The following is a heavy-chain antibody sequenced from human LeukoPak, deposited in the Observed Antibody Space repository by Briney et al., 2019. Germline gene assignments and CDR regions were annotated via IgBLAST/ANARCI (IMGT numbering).Heavy chain of an antibody. J-gene: IGHJ4*02. V-gene: IGHV1-18*01. Sequence: ASVKDSCKSSGYTLRNYGITGVRPAPGQGLAWMGWISGYNGNTKDGQNLQARVTVSTDTSTSTAYMEERSLRSDDTAVYYCARGGKPSSGWPRIWGQGTVVTVSS. CDR3: ARGGKPSSGWPRI. CDR1: GYTLRNYG. D-gene: IGHD6-19*01. CDR2: ISGYNGNT.